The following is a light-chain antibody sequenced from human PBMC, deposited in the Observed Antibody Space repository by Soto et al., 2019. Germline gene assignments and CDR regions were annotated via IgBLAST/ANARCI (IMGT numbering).Light chain of an antibody. Sequence: DSQRTQSPSTLSGSVVDRVTITCRASQTISSWLAWYPQKPGKAPKLLIYKASTLKRGVPSRFSGSGSGTEFTLPLSSLQPDDFATYYCQHYNRYSEAFGQGTKVDIK. CDR1: QTISSW. CDR3: QHYNRYSEA. V-gene: IGKV1-5*03. CDR2: KAS. J-gene: IGKJ1*01.